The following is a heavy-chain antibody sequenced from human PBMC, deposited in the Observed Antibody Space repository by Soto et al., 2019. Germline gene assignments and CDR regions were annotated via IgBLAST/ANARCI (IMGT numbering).Heavy chain of an antibody. CDR1: GFSVSRNY. V-gene: IGHV3-53*02. CDR3: ARVPGRL. Sequence: QLVETGGGLIQPGTSLTLSCAASGFSVSRNYMTWVRQAPGKGLEWVSFVYSGGDTFYADSVKGRFILARDDYQNTMYLQMNNLRAEDTAVYYCARVPGRLWGRGTLVTVAS. CDR2: VYSGGDT. J-gene: IGHJ4*02. D-gene: IGHD3-10*01.